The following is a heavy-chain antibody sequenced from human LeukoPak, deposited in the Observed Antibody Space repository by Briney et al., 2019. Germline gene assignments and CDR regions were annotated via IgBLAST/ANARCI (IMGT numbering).Heavy chain of an antibody. J-gene: IGHJ4*02. Sequence: GSLRLSCAASGFTFSIYAMNWVRQAPGKGLEWVSGISGSGGSTHYADSVKGRFTISRDNSNNTLYLQMSSLRAEDTAVYYCAQDPVSMVRGVIITNYFDYWGQGTLVTVSS. CDR3: AQDPVSMVRGVIITNYFDY. D-gene: IGHD3-10*01. V-gene: IGHV3-23*01. CDR1: GFTFSIYA. CDR2: ISGSGGST.